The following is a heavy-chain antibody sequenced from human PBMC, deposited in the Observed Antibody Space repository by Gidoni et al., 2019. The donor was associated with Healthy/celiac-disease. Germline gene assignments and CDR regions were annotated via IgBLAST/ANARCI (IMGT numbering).Heavy chain of an antibody. V-gene: IGHV2-70*01. CDR1: GFSLSTSGMC. CDR3: ARIAARGGDLGDDAFDI. D-gene: IGHD2-21*02. CDR2: IDWDDDK. Sequence: GFSLSTSGMCVSWIRQPPGKALEWLALIDWDDDKYYSTSLKTRLTISKDTSKNQVVLTMTNMDPVDTATYYCARIAARGGDLGDDAFDIWGQGTMVTVSS. J-gene: IGHJ3*02.